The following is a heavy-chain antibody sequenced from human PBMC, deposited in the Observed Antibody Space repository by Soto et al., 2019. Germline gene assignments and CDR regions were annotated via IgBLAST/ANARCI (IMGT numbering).Heavy chain of an antibody. CDR3: ARGLQWELLPGPIDY. D-gene: IGHD1-26*01. CDR2: IWYDGSNK. J-gene: IGHJ4*02. CDR1: GFTFSSYG. V-gene: IGHV3-33*01. Sequence: PGGSLRLSCAASGFTFSSYGMHWVRQAPGKGLEWVAVIWYDGSNKYYADSVKGRFTISRDNSKNTLYLQMNSLRAEDTAVYYCARGLQWELLPGPIDYWGQGTLVTVS.